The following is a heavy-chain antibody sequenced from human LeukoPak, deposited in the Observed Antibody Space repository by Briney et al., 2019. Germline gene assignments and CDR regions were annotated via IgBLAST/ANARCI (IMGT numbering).Heavy chain of an antibody. CDR1: GDIFSSNSGA. D-gene: IGHD7-27*01. CDR2: TYYRSKLST. J-gene: IGHJ3*02. CDR3: TRWYWGRGFDI. Sequence: SQTLSLTCAISGDIFSSNSGAWNWIRQAPSRGLEWLVRTYYRSKLSTDYAVSVKSRITITPDTSKNQFSLQLNSVTPEDTALYYCTRWYWGRGFDIWGQGTMVTVSS. V-gene: IGHV6-1*01.